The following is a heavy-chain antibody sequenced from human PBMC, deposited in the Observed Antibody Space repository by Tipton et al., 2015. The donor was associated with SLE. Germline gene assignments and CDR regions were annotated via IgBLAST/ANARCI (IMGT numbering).Heavy chain of an antibody. CDR3: ARLGVTTDAFDI. J-gene: IGHJ3*02. CDR2: IYYSGTT. CDR1: GDSISSDSHY. V-gene: IGHV4-39*01. Sequence: TLSLTCTVSGDSISSDSHYWGWIRQPPGEGLEWIGCIYYSGTTFYNPSLKSRVTISVDTSKNHFSLKLNSVTAADSAVYYCARLGVTTDAFDIWGQGTLVTVSS. D-gene: IGHD4-17*01.